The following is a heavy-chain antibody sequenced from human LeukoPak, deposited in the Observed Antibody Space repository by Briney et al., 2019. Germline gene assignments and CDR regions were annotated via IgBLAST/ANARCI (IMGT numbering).Heavy chain of an antibody. J-gene: IGHJ5*02. CDR1: GYTFTSYD. D-gene: IGHD6-6*01. V-gene: IGHV1-8*01. Sequence: ASVEVSCKASGYTFTSYDINWVRQATGQGLEWMGWMNPSSGNTGYAQKFQGRVTMTRNTSISTAYMELSSLRSEDTAVYYCAGSRGRSSGFDPWGQGTLVTVSS. CDR2: MNPSSGNT. CDR3: AGSRGRSSGFDP.